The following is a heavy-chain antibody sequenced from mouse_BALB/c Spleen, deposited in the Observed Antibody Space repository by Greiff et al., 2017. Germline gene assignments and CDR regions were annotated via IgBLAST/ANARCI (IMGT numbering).Heavy chain of an antibody. V-gene: IGHV14-3*02. CDR3: ACGCDGGRDCAMDY. Sequence: EVQLQESGAELVQPGASVKLSCTASGFNFKDSYMHWVKQRPEQGLEWIGRIDPANGSTKYDPKFQGKATITADTSANTAYLQLNSLTSEDTAVYSCACGCDGGRDCAMDYWGQGTSVTVSS. J-gene: IGHJ4*01. CDR2: IDPANGST. D-gene: IGHD1-1*02. CDR1: GFNFKDSY.